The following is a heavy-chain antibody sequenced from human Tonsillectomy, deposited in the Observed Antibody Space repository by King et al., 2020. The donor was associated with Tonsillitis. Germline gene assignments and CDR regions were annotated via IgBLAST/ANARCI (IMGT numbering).Heavy chain of an antibody. Sequence: VQLVQSGGGLVQPGGALRPSFAAFGFPFCSYALSWVPQAPGKGLGWVSAICGSGGSPYYADPVKGRFTLARDNSKNTLYLQKNSLRAEDTAVYYCAKEREHDYGNYFDYWGQGTLVTVSS. CDR2: ICGSGGSP. CDR3: AKEREHDYGNYFDY. CDR1: GFPFCSYA. D-gene: IGHD4-17*01. V-gene: IGHV3-23*04. J-gene: IGHJ4*02.